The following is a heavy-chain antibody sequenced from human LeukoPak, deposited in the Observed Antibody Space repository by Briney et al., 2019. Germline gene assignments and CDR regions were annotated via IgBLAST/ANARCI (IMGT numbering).Heavy chain of an antibody. CDR1: GFTFSSYA. CDR3: AKGVAARAVSDYYYAMDV. V-gene: IGHV3-30-3*01. D-gene: IGHD6-6*01. CDR2: ISYDGSNK. J-gene: IGHJ6*02. Sequence: PGGSLRLSCAASGFTFSSYAMHWVRQAPGKGLEWVAVISYDGSNKYYADSVKGRFTISRDNSKNTLYLQMNSLRAEDTAVYYCAKGVAARAVSDYYYAMDVWGQGTTVTVSS.